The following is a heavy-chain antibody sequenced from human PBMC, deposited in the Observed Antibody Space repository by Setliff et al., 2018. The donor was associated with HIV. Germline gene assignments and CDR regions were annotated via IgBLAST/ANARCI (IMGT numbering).Heavy chain of an antibody. D-gene: IGHD3-22*01. Sequence: PGESLKISCKASGYTFTNYWTAWVRQMPGKGLEWMGIIHPRDFDIKYSQSFQGQVTISADKSLSTAYLQWNSLKASDTALYYCARLDGSGYYRSFDVWGQGTMVTVSS. CDR2: IHPRDFDI. J-gene: IGHJ3*01. V-gene: IGHV5-51*01. CDR3: ARLDGSGYYRSFDV. CDR1: GYTFTNYW.